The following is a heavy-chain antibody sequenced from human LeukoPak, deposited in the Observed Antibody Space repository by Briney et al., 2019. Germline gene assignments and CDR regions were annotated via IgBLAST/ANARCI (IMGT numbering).Heavy chain of an antibody. D-gene: IGHD4-17*01. CDR3: ARDDYGDYTFHH. J-gene: IGHJ1*01. CDR2: IHYNGST. CDR1: GGSISSYY. V-gene: IGHV4-59*01. Sequence: PSETLSLTCTVSGGSISSYYWSWIRQPPGKGLQGIGDIHYNGSTNYNPSLKSRVTISVDTSKNKFSLKLTSVTAADTAVYYCARDDYGDYTFHHWGQGTLVTVSS.